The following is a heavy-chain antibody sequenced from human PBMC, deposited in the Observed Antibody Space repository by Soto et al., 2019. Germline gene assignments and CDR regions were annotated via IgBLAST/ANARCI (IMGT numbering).Heavy chain of an antibody. CDR3: ARDLRGSYKVDV. V-gene: IGHV3-48*03. D-gene: IGHD1-26*01. J-gene: IGHJ6*02. Sequence: GGSLRLSCAASGFTFSSYEMNWARQAPGKGLEWVSYISSSGSTLYYADSVKGRFTISRDNAKNSLYLQMNSLRAEDTAVYYCARDLRGSYKVDVWGQGTTVTVSS. CDR2: ISSSGSTL. CDR1: GFTFSSYE.